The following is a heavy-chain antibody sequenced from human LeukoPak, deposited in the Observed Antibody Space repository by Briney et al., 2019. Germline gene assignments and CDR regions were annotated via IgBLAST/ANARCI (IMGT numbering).Heavy chain of an antibody. Sequence: GRSLRPSCAASGFTVSSYAMHRLRQAPGQGLEWVSAISGSGGSTYYADPVKGRFTISRDKSKNTLYLQMNSLRAEDTAVYYCAKFEVGCSGGSCYYFDYWGQGTLVTVSS. CDR2: ISGSGGST. V-gene: IGHV3-23*01. J-gene: IGHJ4*02. D-gene: IGHD2-15*01. CDR1: GFTVSSYA. CDR3: AKFEVGCSGGSCYYFDY.